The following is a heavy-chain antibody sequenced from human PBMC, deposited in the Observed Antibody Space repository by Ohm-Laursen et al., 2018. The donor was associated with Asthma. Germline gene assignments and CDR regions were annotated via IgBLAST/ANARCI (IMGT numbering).Heavy chain of an antibody. CDR3: ASTYVRRDGYNFDY. CDR1: GDSVSSNSAA. Sequence: PTQTLTLTCAISGDSVSSNSAAWNWIRQSPSRGLEWLGRTYYRSKWYNDYAVSVKSRITINPDTSKNQFSLQLNSVTPEDTAVYYCASTYVRRDGYNFDYWGQGTLVTVSS. V-gene: IGHV6-1*01. D-gene: IGHD5-24*01. J-gene: IGHJ4*02. CDR2: TYYRSKWYN.